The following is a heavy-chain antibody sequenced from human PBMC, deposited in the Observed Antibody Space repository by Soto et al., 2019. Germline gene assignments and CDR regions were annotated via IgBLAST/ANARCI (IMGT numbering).Heavy chain of an antibody. Sequence: ESGGGLVKPGGSLRLSCAASGFTFSSYSMNWVRQAPGKGLEWVSSISSSNTYIYYADSVKGRFTISRDNAKKSLYLQMNSLRAEDTAVYYCARVSGSGWFGDYWGQGTLVTVSS. D-gene: IGHD6-19*01. J-gene: IGHJ4*02. CDR2: ISSSNTYI. CDR3: ARVSGSGWFGDY. CDR1: GFTFSSYS. V-gene: IGHV3-21*01.